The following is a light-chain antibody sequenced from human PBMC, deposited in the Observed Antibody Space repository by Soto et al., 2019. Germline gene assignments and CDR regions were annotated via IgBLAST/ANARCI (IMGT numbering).Light chain of an antibody. CDR2: GAS. J-gene: IGKJ3*01. CDR1: QSVAANY. CDR3: HKYGSAPLT. V-gene: IGKV3-20*01. Sequence: EVVLTQSPGTLSLSPGERATLSCRASQSVAANYLAWYQQKRGQAPRLLIYGASSRATGIPDRFSGSGSGTHFTLTISKLEPEDFSVYYCHKYGSAPLTLGHGTKVDIK.